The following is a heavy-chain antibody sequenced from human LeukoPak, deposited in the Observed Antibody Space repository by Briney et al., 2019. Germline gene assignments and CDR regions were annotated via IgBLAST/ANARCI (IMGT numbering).Heavy chain of an antibody. CDR3: ARGGDY. J-gene: IGHJ4*02. CDR1: GYTLSGYY. Sequence: ASVKVFCKASGYTLSGYYIHWVRQASGQGLEWMGWMNAKNGGTKYVQRFQGRVTLTRDTSINTAYMELSRLRHDDTAVYDCARGGDYWGQGTLVTVSS. V-gene: IGHV1-2*02. CDR2: MNAKNGGT.